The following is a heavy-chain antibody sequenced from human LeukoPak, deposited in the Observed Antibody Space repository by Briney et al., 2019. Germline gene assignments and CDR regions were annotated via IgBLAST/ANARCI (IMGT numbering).Heavy chain of an antibody. D-gene: IGHD1-26*01. CDR2: INWNGGST. Sequence: PGGSLRLSCAASGFTFDDYAMHWVRQAPGKGLEWVSGINWNGGSTGYADSVKGRFTISRDNAKNSLYLQMNSLRAEDTALYYCARRTSGGSYQFDYWGQGTLVTVSS. CDR3: ARRTSGGSYQFDY. V-gene: IGHV3-20*04. CDR1: GFTFDDYA. J-gene: IGHJ4*02.